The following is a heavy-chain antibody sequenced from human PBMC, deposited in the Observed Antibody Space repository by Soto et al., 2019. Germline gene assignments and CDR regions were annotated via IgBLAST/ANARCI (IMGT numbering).Heavy chain of an antibody. Sequence: PSETLFLTCAVYGGSFSGYYWIWIRQPPGKGLEWIGEINHSGSTNYNPSLKSRVTMTRDTSISTAYMELSRLRSDDTAVYYCARVRGSSSGFDYSGQGTLVTVTS. CDR1: GGSFSGYY. J-gene: IGHJ4*02. D-gene: IGHD6-6*01. CDR2: INHSGST. V-gene: IGHV4-34*10. CDR3: ARVRGSSSGFDY.